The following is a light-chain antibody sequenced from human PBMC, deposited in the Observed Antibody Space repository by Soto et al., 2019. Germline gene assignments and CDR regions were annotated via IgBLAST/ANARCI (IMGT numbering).Light chain of an antibody. CDR2: EVS. CDR3: CSYAGGGAWV. Sequence: QSALTQPASVSGSPGQSITISCTGSSGDIGNYDLVSWYQQIPGRAPKLMIFEVSRRPSGVSERFSGSKSGNTASLTISGLQAEDEADFHCCSYAGGGAWVFGGGTKVT. V-gene: IGLV2-23*02. J-gene: IGLJ3*02. CDR1: SGDIGNYDL.